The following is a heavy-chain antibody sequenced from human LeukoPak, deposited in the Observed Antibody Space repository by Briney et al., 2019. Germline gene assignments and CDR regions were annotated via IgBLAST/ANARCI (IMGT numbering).Heavy chain of an antibody. D-gene: IGHD1-26*01. Sequence: PGGSLRLSCAASGFIFSAYWMHWVRQGPGKGLVWVSHIIGDGSSTNYADSVKGRFTISRDNAKNTLYLQLNSLRAEDSGVYCCTRSGDGDFDYWGQGTLVTVSS. J-gene: IGHJ4*02. V-gene: IGHV3-74*01. CDR3: TRSGDGDFDY. CDR1: GFIFSAYW. CDR2: IIGDGSST.